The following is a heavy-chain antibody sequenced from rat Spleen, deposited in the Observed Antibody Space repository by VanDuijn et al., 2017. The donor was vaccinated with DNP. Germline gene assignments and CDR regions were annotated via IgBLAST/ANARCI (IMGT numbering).Heavy chain of an antibody. Sequence: EVQLQESGPGLVKPSQSLSLTCSVTGYSITSNYWCWIRKFPGNKMEWIGHISYSGSTGYNPSLKSRISITRDTSKNQYFLQLYSVTTEYTSTYYCARWSDYFDYWGQGVMVTVSS. CDR2: ISYSGST. CDR3: ARWSDYFDY. V-gene: IGHV3-1*01. J-gene: IGHJ2*01. CDR1: GYSITSNY.